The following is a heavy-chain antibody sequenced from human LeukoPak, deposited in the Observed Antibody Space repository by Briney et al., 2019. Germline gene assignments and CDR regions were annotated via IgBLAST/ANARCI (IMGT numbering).Heavy chain of an antibody. Sequence: SETPSLTCTVSGGSISSYYWSWIRQPPEKGLEWIGYIYYSGCTNYNPSLKSRVTISVDTSKNQFSLKLSSVTAADTAVYYCAREDPYYGALDYWGQGTLVTVSS. CDR3: AREDPYYGALDY. CDR1: GGSISSYY. CDR2: IYYSGCT. V-gene: IGHV4-59*01. D-gene: IGHD3-10*01. J-gene: IGHJ4*02.